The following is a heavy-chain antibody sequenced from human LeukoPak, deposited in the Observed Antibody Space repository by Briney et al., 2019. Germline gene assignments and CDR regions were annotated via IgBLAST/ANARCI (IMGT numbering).Heavy chain of an antibody. D-gene: IGHD6-19*01. CDR2: ISGSGAST. Sequence: GGSLRLSCSASGFTFSSYAMGWVRQAPGKGLEWVSAISGSGASTYYADSVKGRFTISRDNSKNTLYLQMNSLRAEDTAIYYCAKSPRIAVAGTFDYWGLGTLVTVSS. CDR3: AKSPRIAVAGTFDY. CDR1: GFTFSSYA. V-gene: IGHV3-23*01. J-gene: IGHJ4*01.